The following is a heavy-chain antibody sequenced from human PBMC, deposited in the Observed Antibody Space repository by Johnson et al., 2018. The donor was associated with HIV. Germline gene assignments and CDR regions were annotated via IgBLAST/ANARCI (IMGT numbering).Heavy chain of an antibody. J-gene: IGHJ3*02. CDR1: GFTFSSYA. V-gene: IGHV3-30*04. Sequence: QVQLVESGGGVVQPGRSLRLSCAASGFTFSSYAMHWVRQAPGKGLEWVAVISYDGSNKDYADSVKGRFTISRDNSKNTLYLQMNSLRAEDTAVYYCARLRGAFDIWGQGTMVTVSS. CDR2: ISYDGSNK. CDR3: ARLRGAFDI.